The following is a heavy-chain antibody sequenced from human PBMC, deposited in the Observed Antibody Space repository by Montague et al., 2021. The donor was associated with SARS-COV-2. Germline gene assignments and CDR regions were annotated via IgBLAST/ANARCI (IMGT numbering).Heavy chain of an antibody. D-gene: IGHD6-13*01. CDR2: IYTSGXT. Sequence: TLSLTCTVSGGSISSGNYYWSWIRQPSGKGLEWIGRIYTSGXTXYXXXXKXRVTISADTSKNQFSLKLSSMTAADTAVYYCATLSRRTAAGTRDYFGLDVWGQVTTVVVSS. V-gene: IGHV4-61*02. J-gene: IGHJ6*02. CDR1: GGSISSGNYY. CDR3: ATLSRRTAAGTRDYFGLDV.